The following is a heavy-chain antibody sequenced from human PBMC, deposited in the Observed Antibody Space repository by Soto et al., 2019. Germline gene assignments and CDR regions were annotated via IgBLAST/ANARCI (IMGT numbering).Heavy chain of an antibody. Sequence: QVHLQESGPGLVKPSETLSLTCTVSGGSISIYYWNWIRQPPGKGLEWIGYVHYSGTTSYNPSVESRVTISLDTSKNKFSLRLTSVTAADTAVYYCARRWSGTDYWGQGTLVTVSS. V-gene: IGHV4-59*01. CDR2: VHYSGTT. J-gene: IGHJ4*02. CDR3: ARRWSGTDY. D-gene: IGHD3-10*01. CDR1: GGSISIYY.